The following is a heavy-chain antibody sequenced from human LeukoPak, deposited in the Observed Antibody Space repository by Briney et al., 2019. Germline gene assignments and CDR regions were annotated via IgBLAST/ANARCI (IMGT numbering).Heavy chain of an antibody. CDR2: IHHIGST. D-gene: IGHD3-10*01. J-gene: IGHJ4*02. Sequence: SETLSLTCNVSGYSISNGFYWGWIRQPPGKGLEWIANIHHIGSTYHNPSLESRVTMSVDTSKNQFSLKLSSVTAADTAVYYCARAPPLTMVRGALFDYWGQGTLVTVSS. CDR1: GYSISNGFY. V-gene: IGHV4-38-2*02. CDR3: ARAPPLTMVRGALFDY.